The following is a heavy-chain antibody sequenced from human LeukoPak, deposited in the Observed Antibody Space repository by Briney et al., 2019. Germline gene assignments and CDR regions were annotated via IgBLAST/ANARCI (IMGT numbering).Heavy chain of an antibody. J-gene: IGHJ4*02. CDR3: ARESAYSGWFDY. Sequence: PSETLSLTCTVSGGSISGYYWSWIRQPPGQGLEWIAYIHYRGSTDYNPSLKSRVTISVDTSKNQFSLKLNSVTAADTAVYYCARESAYSGWFDYWGQGTLVTVSS. CDR2: IHYRGST. CDR1: GGSISGYY. D-gene: IGHD6-19*01. V-gene: IGHV4-59*01.